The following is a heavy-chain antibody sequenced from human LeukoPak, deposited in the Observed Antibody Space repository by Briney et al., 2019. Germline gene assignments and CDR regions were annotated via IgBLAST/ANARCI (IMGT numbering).Heavy chain of an antibody. J-gene: IGHJ6*02. CDR2: ISSSSSYI. CDR3: ARVFDIPTSYYGMDV. D-gene: IGHD3-10*02. CDR1: GFTFSSYG. Sequence: GRSLRLSCAASGFTFSSYGMHWVRQAPGKGLEWVSSISSSSSYIYYADSVKGRFTISRDNAKNSLYLQMNSLRAEDTAVYYCARVFDIPTSYYGMDVWGQGTTVTVSS. V-gene: IGHV3-21*01.